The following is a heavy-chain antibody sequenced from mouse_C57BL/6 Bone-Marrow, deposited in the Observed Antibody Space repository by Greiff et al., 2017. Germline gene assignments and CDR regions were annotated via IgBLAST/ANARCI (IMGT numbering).Heavy chain of an antibody. CDR1: GFNIKDDY. CDR2: IDPENGDT. CDR3: TLRRYAMDY. V-gene: IGHV14-4*01. J-gene: IGHJ4*01. Sequence: EVQLQESGAELVRPGASVKLSCTASGFNIKDDYMHWVKQRPEQGLEWIGWIDPENGDTEYASKFQGKATITADTSSNTAYLQLSSLTSEDTAVYYCTLRRYAMDYWGQGTSVTVSS.